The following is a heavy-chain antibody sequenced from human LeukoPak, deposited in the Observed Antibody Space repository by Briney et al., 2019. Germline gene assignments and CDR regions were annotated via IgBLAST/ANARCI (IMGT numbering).Heavy chain of an antibody. CDR3: ARGIPGGGDGYNFYFDY. CDR1: GFTFSSYW. CDR2: INTDGSST. D-gene: IGHD5-24*01. J-gene: IGHJ4*02. V-gene: IGHV3-74*01. Sequence: TGGSLRLSCAASGFTFSSYWMHWVRQAPGKGLVWVSRINTDGSSTSYADSVKGRFTISRDNAKNTLYLQMNSLRAEDTAVYYCARGIPGGGDGYNFYFDYWGQGTLVTVSS.